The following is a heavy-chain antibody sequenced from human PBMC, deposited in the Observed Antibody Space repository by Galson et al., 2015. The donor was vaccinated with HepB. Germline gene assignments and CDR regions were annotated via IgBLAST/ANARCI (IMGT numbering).Heavy chain of an antibody. V-gene: IGHV3-21*01. CDR3: ARDHKDIVVVPAAPFYYYYYGMDV. D-gene: IGHD2-2*01. Sequence: SLRLSCAASGFTFSSYSMNWVRQAPGKGLEWVSSISSSSSYIYYADSVKGRFTISRDNAKNSLYLQMNSLRAEDTAVYYCARDHKDIVVVPAAPFYYYYYGMDVWGQGTTVTVSS. CDR1: GFTFSSYS. CDR2: ISSSSSYI. J-gene: IGHJ6*02.